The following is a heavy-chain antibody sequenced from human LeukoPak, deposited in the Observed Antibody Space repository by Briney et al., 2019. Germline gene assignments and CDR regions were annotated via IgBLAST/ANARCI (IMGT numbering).Heavy chain of an antibody. CDR2: INHSGST. J-gene: IGHJ4*02. D-gene: IGHD3-3*01. CDR1: GGSISSYY. V-gene: IGHV4-34*01. CDR3: ARGPHYDFWSGYYIDY. Sequence: SETLSLTCTVSGGSISSYYWSWIRQPPGKGLEWIGEINHSGSTNYNPSLKSRVTISVDTSKNQFSLKLSSVTAADTAVYYCARGPHYDFWSGYYIDYWGQGTLVTVSS.